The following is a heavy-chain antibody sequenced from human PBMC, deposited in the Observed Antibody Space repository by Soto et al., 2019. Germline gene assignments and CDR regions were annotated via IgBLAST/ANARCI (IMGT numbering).Heavy chain of an antibody. CDR1: GFTFSSYG. CDR2: ISYDGSNK. Sequence: GGSLRLSCAASGFTFSSYGMHWVRQAPGKGLEWVAVISYDGSNKYYADSVKGRFTISRDNSKNTLYLQMNSLRAEDTAVYYCAKDEFDPWGRGTLVTVSS. J-gene: IGHJ5*02. CDR3: AKDEFDP. V-gene: IGHV3-30*18.